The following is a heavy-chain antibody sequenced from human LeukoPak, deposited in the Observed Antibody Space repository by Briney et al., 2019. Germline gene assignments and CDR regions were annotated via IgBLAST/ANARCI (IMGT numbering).Heavy chain of an antibody. CDR2: VYSGGAT. J-gene: IGHJ4*02. CDR1: EFSVSSNY. D-gene: IGHD6-19*01. CDR3: ARGRSSGPDDY. Sequence: SGGSLRLSCAVSEFSVSSNYMNWVRQAPGKGLEWVTVVYSGGATYYADSVRGRFTISRDNSKNMVSLQMTSLGAEDTAVYYCARGRSSGPDDYWGQGTLVTVSS. V-gene: IGHV3-53*01.